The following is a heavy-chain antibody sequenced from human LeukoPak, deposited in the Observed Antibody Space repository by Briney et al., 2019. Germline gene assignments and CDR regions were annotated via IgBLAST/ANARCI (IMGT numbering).Heavy chain of an antibody. CDR3: AREVPGYDYYYYGMDV. CDR2: IYYSGST. V-gene: IGHV4-61*01. D-gene: IGHD5-18*01. CDR1: GGSVSSGSYY. J-gene: IGHJ6*02. Sequence: PSETLSLTCTVSGGSVSSGSYYWSWIRQPPGKGLEWIGYIYYSGSTNYNPSLKSRVTISVDTSKNQFSLKLSSVTAADTAVYYCAREVPGYDYYYYGMDVWGQGTTVTVSS.